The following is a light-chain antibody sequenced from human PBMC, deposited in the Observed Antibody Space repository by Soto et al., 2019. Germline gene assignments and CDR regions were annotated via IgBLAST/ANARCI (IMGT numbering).Light chain of an antibody. J-gene: IGKJ5*01. V-gene: IGKV1-27*01. Sequence: DIQITQSPSSLSASVGDRVTITCRARQGISNYLAWYQQKPGKVPKLLIYAASTLHSGVPSRFSGSGSGTDFTLTISTLQPEDVATYSCQKYDGVPVTFGQGTRLEIK. CDR1: QGISNY. CDR3: QKYDGVPVT. CDR2: AAS.